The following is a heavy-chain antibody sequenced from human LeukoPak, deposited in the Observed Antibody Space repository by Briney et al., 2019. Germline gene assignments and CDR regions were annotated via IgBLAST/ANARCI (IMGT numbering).Heavy chain of an antibody. V-gene: IGHV1-2*06. D-gene: IGHD3-16*02. CDR2: INPNSGGT. J-gene: IGHJ4*02. CDR1: GYTFTGYY. Sequence: ASVKVSCKASGYTFTGYYMHWVRQAPGQGLEWMGRINPNSGGTNYAQKFQGRVTMTRDTSISTAYMELSRLRSDDTAMYYCARDRSVRLGELSPSGYWGQGTLVTVSS. CDR3: ARDRSVRLGELSPSGY.